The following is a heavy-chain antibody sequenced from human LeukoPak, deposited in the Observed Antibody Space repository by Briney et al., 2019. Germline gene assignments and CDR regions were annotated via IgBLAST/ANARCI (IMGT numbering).Heavy chain of an antibody. CDR2: IYYSGST. D-gene: IGHD3-3*01. CDR3: ARHSVVTPYYDFWSCPDV. V-gene: IGHV4-59*08. Sequence: ETLSLTCTVSGGSISSYYWSWIRQPPGKGLEWIGYIYYSGSTNYNPSLKSRVTISVDTSKNQFSLKLSPVTAADTAVYYCARHSVVTPYYDFWSCPDVWGKGTTVTVSS. CDR1: GGSISSYY. J-gene: IGHJ6*04.